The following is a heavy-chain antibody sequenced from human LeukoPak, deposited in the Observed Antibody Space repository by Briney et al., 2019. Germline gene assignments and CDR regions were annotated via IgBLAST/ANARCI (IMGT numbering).Heavy chain of an antibody. D-gene: IGHD3-3*01. V-gene: IGHV4-34*01. J-gene: IGHJ3*02. CDR2: INHSGST. CDR1: GGSFSSYY. CDR3: ARASPLITIFGTDAFDN. Sequence: SETLSLTCAVYGGSFSSYYWSWIRQSPGRGLEWIGEINHSGSTYYNPSLKSRVTISEDTSKNQFSLKLSSVTAADTAVYYCARASPLITIFGTDAFDNWGQGTMVTVSS.